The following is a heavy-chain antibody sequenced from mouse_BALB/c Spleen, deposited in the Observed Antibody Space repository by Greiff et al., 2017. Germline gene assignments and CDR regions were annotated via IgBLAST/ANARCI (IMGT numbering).Heavy chain of an antibody. D-gene: IGHD1-1*01. V-gene: IGHV5-4*02. CDR2: ISDGGSYT. J-gene: IGHJ4*01. CDR3: ARPLTTDYAMDY. CDR1: GFTFSDYY. Sequence: EVKVVESGGGLVKPGGSLKLSCAASGFTFSDYYMYWVRQTPEKRLECVATISDGGSYTYYPDSVKGRFTISRDNAKNNLYLQMSSLKSEDTAMYYCARPLTTDYAMDYWGQGTSVTVSS.